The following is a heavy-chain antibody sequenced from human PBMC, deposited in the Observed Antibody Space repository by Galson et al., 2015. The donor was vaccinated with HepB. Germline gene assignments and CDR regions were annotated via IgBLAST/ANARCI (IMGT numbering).Heavy chain of an antibody. V-gene: IGHV3-48*02. D-gene: IGHD3-3*01. CDR3: AADYDFWSGYADPQKAPFDY. Sequence: SLRLSCAASGFTFSSYSMNWVRQAPGKGLEWVSYISSSSSTIYYADSVKGRFTISRDNAKNSLYLQMNSLRDEDTAVYYCAADYDFWSGYADPQKAPFDYWGQGTLVTVSS. CDR1: GFTFSSYS. CDR2: ISSSSSTI. J-gene: IGHJ4*02.